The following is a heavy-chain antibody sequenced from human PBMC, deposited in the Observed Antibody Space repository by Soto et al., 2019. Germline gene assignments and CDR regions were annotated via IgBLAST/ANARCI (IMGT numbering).Heavy chain of an antibody. CDR1: GYSFTRHD. Sequence: QVQLVQSGAEVRKPGASVRVSCKATGYSFTRHDINWLRHAAGQGLEWMGWMNPNSGNAVYAQNFQGRVTMTRNTSITTADIEVTSLKSEYTAVYFCAMGAYNDYSNWFDPWGQGTLVTVS. CDR2: MNPNSGNA. V-gene: IGHV1-8*01. J-gene: IGHJ5*02. D-gene: IGHD4-4*01. CDR3: AMGAYNDYSNWFDP.